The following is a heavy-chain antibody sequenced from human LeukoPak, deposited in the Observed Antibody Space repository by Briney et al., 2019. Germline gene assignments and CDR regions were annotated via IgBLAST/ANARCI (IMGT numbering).Heavy chain of an antibody. CDR1: GGSFSGYY. V-gene: IGHV4-59*01. J-gene: IGHJ4*02. Sequence: SETLSLTCAVYGGSFSGYYWSWIRQPPGKGLEWIGYIYYSGSTNYNPSLKSRVTISVDTSKNQFSLKLSSVTAADTAVYYCARERSGSYLPYFDYWGQGTLVTVSS. CDR2: IYYSGST. D-gene: IGHD1-26*01. CDR3: ARERSGSYLPYFDY.